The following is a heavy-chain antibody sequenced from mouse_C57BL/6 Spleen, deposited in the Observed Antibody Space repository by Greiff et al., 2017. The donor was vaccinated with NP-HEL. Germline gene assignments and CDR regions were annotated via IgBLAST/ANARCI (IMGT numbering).Heavy chain of an antibody. CDR1: GYSFTGYY. Sequence: VQLQQSGPELVKPGASVKISCKASGYSFTGYYMNWVKQSPEKSLEWIGEINPSTGGTTYNQKFKAKATLTVDKSSSTAYMQLKSLTSEDSAVYYCARKDYGSSGWYFDVWGTGTTVTVSS. CDR3: ARKDYGSSGWYFDV. CDR2: INPSTGGT. J-gene: IGHJ1*03. D-gene: IGHD1-1*01. V-gene: IGHV1-42*01.